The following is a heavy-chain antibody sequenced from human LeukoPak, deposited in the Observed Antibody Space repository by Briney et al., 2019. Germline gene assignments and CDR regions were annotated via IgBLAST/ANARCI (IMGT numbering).Heavy chain of an antibody. CDR2: IYYSGTT. Sequence: SETLSLTCSVSGGSISSYYWSWIRQPPGKGPEWIGSIYYSGTTNYNPSLKSRVTTSIDTSKNQFSLKLSSVTAADTAVYYCASSNTRFKSFDYWGQGTLVTVSS. CDR3: ASSNTRFKSFDY. CDR1: GGSISSYY. D-gene: IGHD4/OR15-4a*01. J-gene: IGHJ4*02. V-gene: IGHV4-59*01.